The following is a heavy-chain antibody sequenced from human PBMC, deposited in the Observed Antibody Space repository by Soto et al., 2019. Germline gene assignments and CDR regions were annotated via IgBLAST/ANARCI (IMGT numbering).Heavy chain of an antibody. CDR3: ARGRDYATRRQLEFDY. D-gene: IGHD2-8*01. CDR1: GGTFSSYA. J-gene: IGHJ4*02. Sequence: SVKVSCKASGGTFSSYAISWVRQAPGQGLEWMGGIIPIFGTANYAQKFQGRVTITADESTSTAYMELSSLRSEDTAVYYCARGRDYATRRQLEFDYWGQGTLVTVSS. V-gene: IGHV1-69*13. CDR2: IIPIFGTA.